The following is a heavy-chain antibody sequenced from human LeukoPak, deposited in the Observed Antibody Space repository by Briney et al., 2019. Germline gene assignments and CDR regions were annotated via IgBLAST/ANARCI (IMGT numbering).Heavy chain of an antibody. J-gene: IGHJ4*02. CDR3: AKGLYSYTIGPSFDY. Sequence: GGSLRLSCAASGFIFSSYSMNWVRQAPGKGLEWVAVISYDGSNKYYADSVKGRFTISRDNSKNTLYLQMNSLRAEDTAVYFCAKGLYSYTIGPSFDYWGQGTLVTVSS. CDR2: ISYDGSNK. D-gene: IGHD5-18*01. CDR1: GFIFSSYS. V-gene: IGHV3-30*18.